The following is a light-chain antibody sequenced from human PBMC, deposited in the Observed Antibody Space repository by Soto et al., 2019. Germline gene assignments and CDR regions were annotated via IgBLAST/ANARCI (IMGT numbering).Light chain of an antibody. V-gene: IGKV1-5*01. CDR1: QSISSW. CDR3: QQYNSYWGT. CDR2: DAS. Sequence: IQMTQSPSTLSASVGDRVTITCRASQSISSWLAWYQQKPGKAPKLLIYDASSLESGVPSRFSGSGSGTEFTLTISSLQPEDFATYYCQQYNSYWGTFGQGTKVDIK. J-gene: IGKJ1*01.